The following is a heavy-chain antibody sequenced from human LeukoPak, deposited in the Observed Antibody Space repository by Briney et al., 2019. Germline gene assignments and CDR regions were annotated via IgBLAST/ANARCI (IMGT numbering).Heavy chain of an antibody. CDR2: IWYDGSNK. D-gene: IGHD3-3*01. J-gene: IGHJ6*02. V-gene: IGHV3-33*01. CDR1: GFTFSSYG. CDR3: ARDPNVLRFLEWLLNGMDV. Sequence: AGGSLRLSCAASGFTFSSYGMHWVRQAPGKGLEWVAVIWYDGSNKYYADSVKGRFTISRDNSKNTLYVQMNSLRAEDTAVYYCARDPNVLRFLEWLLNGMDVWGQGTTVTVSS.